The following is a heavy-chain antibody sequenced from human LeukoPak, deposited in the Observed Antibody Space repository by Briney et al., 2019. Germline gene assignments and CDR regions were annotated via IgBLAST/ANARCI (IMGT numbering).Heavy chain of an antibody. D-gene: IGHD6-19*01. CDR1: GGSISSYY. CDR2: IYYSGST. J-gene: IGHJ5*02. V-gene: IGHV4-59*01. Sequence: SETLSLTCTVSGGSISSYYWSWIRQPPGKGLEWIGYIYYSGSTNYNPSLKSRVTISVDTSKNQFSLKLSSVTAADTAMYYCARAVYSSGPGYWFDPWGQGTLVTVSS. CDR3: ARAVYSSGPGYWFDP.